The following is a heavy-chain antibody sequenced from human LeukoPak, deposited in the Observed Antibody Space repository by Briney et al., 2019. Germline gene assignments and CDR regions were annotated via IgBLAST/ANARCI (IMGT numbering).Heavy chain of an antibody. CDR2: IYYIGNT. Sequence: PSETLSLTCTVSGGSISSGAYYWGWIRQPPGKGLEWIGTIYYIGNTYYNPSLQSRVTISVDTSKTQFSLKLTSVTAADTAVFYCARLLYNWNGIDYWGQGTLVTVSS. D-gene: IGHD1-1*01. J-gene: IGHJ4*02. CDR1: GGSISSGAYY. V-gene: IGHV4-39*01. CDR3: ARLLYNWNGIDY.